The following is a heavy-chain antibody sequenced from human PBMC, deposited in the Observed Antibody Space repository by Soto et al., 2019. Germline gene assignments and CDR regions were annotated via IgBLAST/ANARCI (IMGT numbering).Heavy chain of an antibody. CDR3: ARDPGYCSSTSCFRPAHYYYYGMDV. Sequence: QVQLVQSGAEVKKPGSSVKVSCKASGGTFSSYAISWVRQAPGQGLEWMGGIIPIFGTANYAQKFQGRVHITADESTSPAYMELSSLRSEDTAVYYCARDPGYCSSTSCFRPAHYYYYGMDVWGQGTTVTVSS. CDR2: IIPIFGTA. V-gene: IGHV1-69*01. J-gene: IGHJ6*02. CDR1: GGTFSSYA. D-gene: IGHD2-2*01.